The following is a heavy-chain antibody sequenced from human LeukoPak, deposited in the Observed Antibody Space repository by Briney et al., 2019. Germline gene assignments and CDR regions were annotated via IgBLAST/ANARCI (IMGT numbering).Heavy chain of an antibody. CDR1: GFTFSSYW. Sequence: PGGSLRFSCAASGFTFSSYWLRWVRQAPGKGLEGVANIKQDGSGKYYEDSVKGRFTISRDNAKNSLYLQMTSLRAEDTAVYYCARGLAYGSGGSCYCHDCGGDCYWKYFDYWGQGTLVTVSS. V-gene: IGHV3-7*04. J-gene: IGHJ4*02. CDR2: IKQDGSGK. CDR3: ARGLAYGSGGSCYCHDCGGDCYWKYFDY. D-gene: IGHD2-15*01.